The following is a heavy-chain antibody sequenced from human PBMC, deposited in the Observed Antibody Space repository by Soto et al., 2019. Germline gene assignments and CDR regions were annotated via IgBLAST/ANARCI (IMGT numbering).Heavy chain of an antibody. J-gene: IGHJ5*02. CDR3: GRDLTSNANCIDP. CDR2: IYYTGKT. D-gene: IGHD2-2*01. CDR1: GDYIHVGGYY. Sequence: SETLSLTCSVSGDYIHVGGYYWTWIRQRPGKGLEWMGYIYYTGKTYYNPSLESRLTMSVDRSKNQFSLRLTSVTAADTAVYLCGRDLTSNANCIDPWGQGTMVTVYS. V-gene: IGHV4-30-4*01.